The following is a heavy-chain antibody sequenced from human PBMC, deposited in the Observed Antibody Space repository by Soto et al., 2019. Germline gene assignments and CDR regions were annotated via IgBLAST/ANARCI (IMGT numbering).Heavy chain of an antibody. CDR1: GLTVSGKKY. V-gene: IGHV3-53*01. D-gene: IGHD4-4*01. Sequence: GGSLRLSCAVSGLTVSGKKYVAWVRQAPGKGLEWVSGFYDLDGTYYADSLKGRFTTSGDSSRTIVYLQMNGLRPEDTAVYYCATWHLQEHAYDVWGQGTTVTVAS. CDR2: FYDLDGT. J-gene: IGHJ3*01. CDR3: ATWHLQEHAYDV.